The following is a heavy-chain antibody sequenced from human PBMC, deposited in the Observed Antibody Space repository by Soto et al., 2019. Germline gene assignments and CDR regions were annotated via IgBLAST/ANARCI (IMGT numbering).Heavy chain of an antibody. Sequence: EVQLVESGGGLVKPGGSLRLSCAASGFTFSSYSMNWVRQAPGKGLEWVSSISSSSSYIYYADSVKGRFTISKDNAKNSLYLQMNSLRAEDTAVYYCASEQRLASHYWGQGTLVTVSS. V-gene: IGHV3-21*01. J-gene: IGHJ4*02. CDR3: ASEQRLASHY. CDR1: GFTFSSYS. CDR2: ISSSSSYI. D-gene: IGHD5-12*01.